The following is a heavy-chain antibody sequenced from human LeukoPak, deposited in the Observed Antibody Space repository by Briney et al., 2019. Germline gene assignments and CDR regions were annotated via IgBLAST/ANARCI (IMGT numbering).Heavy chain of an antibody. CDR1: GGTFSSYA. J-gene: IGHJ6*02. CDR2: IIPIFGTA. D-gene: IGHD3-22*01. Sequence: ASVTVSCKASGGTFSSYAISWVRQAPGQGLEWMGGIIPIFGTANYAQKFQGRVTITADESTSTAYMELSSPRSEDTAVYYCARDHRNYYDSDYGMDVWGQGTTVTVSS. CDR3: ARDHRNYYDSDYGMDV. V-gene: IGHV1-69*01.